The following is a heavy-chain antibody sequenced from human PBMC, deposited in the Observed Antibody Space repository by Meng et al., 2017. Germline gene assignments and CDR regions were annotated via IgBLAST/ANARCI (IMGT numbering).Heavy chain of an antibody. Sequence: QMQQVQLLSEEKKPGSSVKTSSTAAAYTFTSYYLHSGQQAPGPGLEWMGIINPSGGSTSYAQKFQGRVTMTRDTSTSTGYMELSSLRSEDTAVYYCASSSGWGDPVYDYWGQGTLVTVSS. V-gene: IGHV1-46*01. CDR3: ASSSGWGDPVYDY. J-gene: IGHJ4*02. D-gene: IGHD2-21*01. CDR2: INPSGGST. CDR1: AYTFTSYY.